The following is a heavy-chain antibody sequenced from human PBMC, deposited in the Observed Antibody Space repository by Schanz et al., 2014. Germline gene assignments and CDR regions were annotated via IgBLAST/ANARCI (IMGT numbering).Heavy chain of an antibody. J-gene: IGHJ4*02. CDR2: INHSGST. CDR1: GGSFSGYY. V-gene: IGHV4-34*01. CDR3: ARGPLNHDYSNL. D-gene: IGHD4-4*01. Sequence: QVQLQQWGAGLLKPSETLSLTCAVYGGSFSGYYWSWIRQPPGKGLEWIGEINHSGSTNYNPSLKSRTTISVDTSKNQFSLRLSSVTAADTAVYYCARGPLNHDYSNLWGQGTLVSVSS.